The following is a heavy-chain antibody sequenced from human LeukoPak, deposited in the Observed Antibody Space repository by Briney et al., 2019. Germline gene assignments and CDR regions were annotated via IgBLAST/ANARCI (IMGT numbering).Heavy chain of an antibody. CDR1: GGSFSGYY. V-gene: IGHV4-59*08. J-gene: IGHJ4*02. CDR2: ISYSGST. CDR3: AGGVDRAKTGY. Sequence: PSETLSLTCAVYGGSFSGYYWSWIRQPPGKGLEWIGYISYSGSTNYNPSLKSRVTISVDTSKNQYSLKLSSVTAADTAVYYCAGGVDRAKTGYWGQGTLVTVSS. D-gene: IGHD5-18*01.